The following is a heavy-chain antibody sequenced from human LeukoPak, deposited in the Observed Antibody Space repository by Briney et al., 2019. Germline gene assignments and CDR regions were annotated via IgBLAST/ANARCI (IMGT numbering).Heavy chain of an antibody. D-gene: IGHD3-9*01. CDR1: GGSFSGYY. CDR3: AREVEDDILTGYYFDY. V-gene: IGHV4-34*01. Sequence: TSETLSLTCAVYGGSFSGYYWSWIRQPPGKGLEWIGEINHSGSTNYNPSLKSRVTISVDTSKNQFSLKLSSVTAADTAVYYCAREVEDDILTGYYFDYWGQGTLVTVSS. CDR2: INHSGST. J-gene: IGHJ4*02.